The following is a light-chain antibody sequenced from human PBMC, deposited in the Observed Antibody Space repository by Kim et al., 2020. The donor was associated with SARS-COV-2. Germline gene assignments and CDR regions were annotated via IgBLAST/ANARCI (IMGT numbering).Light chain of an antibody. CDR2: GAS. J-gene: IGKJ1*01. CDR1: QSVSIN. CDR3: QQYNNWPWT. Sequence: VSQGERATLSCRASQSVSINLAWYQQKPGQAPRLLIYGASTRATGIPARFSGSGSGTEFALTISSLQSEDFAVYYCQQYNNWPWTSGQGTKVDIK. V-gene: IGKV3-15*01.